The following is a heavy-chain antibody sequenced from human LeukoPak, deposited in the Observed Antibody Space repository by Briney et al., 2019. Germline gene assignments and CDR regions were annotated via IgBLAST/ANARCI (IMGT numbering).Heavy chain of an antibody. V-gene: IGHV4-61*02. CDR2: IYTSGST. CDR3: ARDAKWFGELQNWFDP. CDR1: GGSISSGSYY. Sequence: PSETLSLTCTVSGGSISSGSYYWSWIRQPAGKGLEWIGRIYTSGSTNYNPSLKSRVTISVDTSKNQFSLKLSSVTAADTAVYYCARDAKWFGELQNWFDPWGQGTLVTVSS. D-gene: IGHD3-10*01. J-gene: IGHJ5*02.